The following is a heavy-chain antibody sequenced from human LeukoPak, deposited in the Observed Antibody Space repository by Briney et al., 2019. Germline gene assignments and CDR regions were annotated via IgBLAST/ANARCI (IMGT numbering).Heavy chain of an antibody. D-gene: IGHD3-22*01. Sequence: ASVKVSCKASGYTFTAYYIHWVRQAPGQGLEWLGIINPSGGSPTYAQKFQGRVTMTRDTSTSTVYMELSSLRSDDTAVYYCARVGSVDTSGYYDYWGQGTLVTVSS. CDR1: GYTFTAYY. CDR2: INPSGGSP. V-gene: IGHV1-46*01. CDR3: ARVGSVDTSGYYDY. J-gene: IGHJ4*02.